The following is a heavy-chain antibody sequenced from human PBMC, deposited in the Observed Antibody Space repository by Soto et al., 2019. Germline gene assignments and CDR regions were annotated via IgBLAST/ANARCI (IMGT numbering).Heavy chain of an antibody. CDR1: GGTFSSYA. Sequence: SVKVSCKAAGGTFSSYAISWVRQAPGQGLEWMGGIIPIFGTANYAQKFQGRVTITADESTSTAYMELSSLRSEDTAVYYCARGYSYGWDYYYYGMDVWGQGTTVTVSS. CDR2: IIPIFGTA. CDR3: ARGYSYGWDYYYYGMDV. V-gene: IGHV1-69*13. J-gene: IGHJ6*02. D-gene: IGHD5-18*01.